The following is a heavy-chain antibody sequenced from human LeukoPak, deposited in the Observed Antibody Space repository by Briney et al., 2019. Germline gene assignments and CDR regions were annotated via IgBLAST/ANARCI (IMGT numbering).Heavy chain of an antibody. CDR3: AKDRLSGSYDFWSGYRS. CDR2: ISGSGGST. Sequence: PGGSLRLSCAASGFTFSSYAMSWVRQAPGKGLEWVSAISGSGGSTYYADSVKGRFTISRDNSKNTLYLQMNSLRAEDTAVYYCAKDRLSGSYDFWSGYRSWGQGTLVTVSS. CDR1: GFTFSSYA. D-gene: IGHD3-3*01. V-gene: IGHV3-23*01. J-gene: IGHJ4*02.